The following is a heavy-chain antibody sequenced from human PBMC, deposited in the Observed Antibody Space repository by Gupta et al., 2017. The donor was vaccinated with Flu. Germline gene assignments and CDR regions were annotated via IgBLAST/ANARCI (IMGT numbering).Heavy chain of an antibody. J-gene: IGHJ2*01. V-gene: IGHV3-7*01. D-gene: IGHD3-3*01. CDR3: AREYEWYGGYSYWYLDL. CDR2: IRPDGSER. CDR1: GFTFSAYY. Sequence: EVQLVESGGGLVQTGGSLRLSCAASGFTFSAYYMNWVRQAPGKGLEWVANIRPDGSERNYADSLKGRFTVSRDNAKNSLYLQINSLRADDTAVYYCAREYEWYGGYSYWYLDLWGRGTLVTVSS.